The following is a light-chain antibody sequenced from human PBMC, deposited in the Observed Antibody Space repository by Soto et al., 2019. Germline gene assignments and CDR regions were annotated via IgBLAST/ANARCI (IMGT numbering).Light chain of an antibody. CDR3: QQLFDSPIT. J-gene: IGKJ5*01. V-gene: IGKV1-5*03. Sequence: DIQMTQSPSTLSASLGDRVTITCRASQSISSWLAWYQQKPGKAPKLLIYKASSLESGVPSRFSGSGSGTEFTLTITSLQPEDFATYYCQQLFDSPITFGQGTRLEIK. CDR2: KAS. CDR1: QSISSW.